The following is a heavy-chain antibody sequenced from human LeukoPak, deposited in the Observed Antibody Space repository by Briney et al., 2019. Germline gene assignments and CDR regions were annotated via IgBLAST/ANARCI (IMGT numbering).Heavy chain of an antibody. V-gene: IGHV1-18*01. D-gene: IGHD3-9*01. CDR2: ISAYNGNT. J-gene: IGHJ4*02. CDR1: GYTFTSYG. CDR3: ARWEVPYYDILTVYGAWDY. Sequence: ASVKVSCKASGYTFTSYGISWVRQAPGQGLEWMGWISAYNGNTNYAQKLQGRVTMTTDTSTSTAYMELRSLRSDDTAVYYCARWEVPYYDILTVYGAWDYWGQGTLVTVSS.